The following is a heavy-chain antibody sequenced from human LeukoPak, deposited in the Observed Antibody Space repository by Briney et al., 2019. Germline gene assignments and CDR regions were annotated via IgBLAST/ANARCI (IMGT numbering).Heavy chain of an antibody. CDR2: IYSGGGT. J-gene: IGHJ4*02. CDR3: ARDSSRGYDGYFDY. D-gene: IGHD5-12*01. V-gene: IGHV3-66*01. CDR1: GFTVSNSY. Sequence: GGSLRLSCAASGFTVSNSYMNWVRQAPGKGLEWVSLIYSGGGTYYADSVKGRFTISRDNSKNTLYLQMNSLRAEDTAVYYCARDSSRGYDGYFDYWGQGTLVTVSS.